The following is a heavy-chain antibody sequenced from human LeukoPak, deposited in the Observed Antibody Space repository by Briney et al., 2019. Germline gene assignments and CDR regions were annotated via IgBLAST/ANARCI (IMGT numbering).Heavy chain of an antibody. CDR1: GYTFNAYG. J-gene: IGHJ4*02. D-gene: IGHD3-22*01. CDR2: ISTFNGNR. CDR3: ARGPHERSGYPDD. V-gene: IGHV1-18*01. Sequence: ASVKVSCKTSGYTFNAYGISWVRQAPGHGLEWMGWISTFNGNRHFAQDFQDRVSLTTDTSTSTAYMELRSLRSDDTAVYYCARGPHERSGYPDDWGQGTLVTVSS.